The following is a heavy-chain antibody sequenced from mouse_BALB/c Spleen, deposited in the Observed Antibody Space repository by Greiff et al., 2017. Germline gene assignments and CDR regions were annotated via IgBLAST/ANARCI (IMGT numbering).Heavy chain of an antibody. CDR1: GFTFSSYA. J-gene: IGHJ2*01. V-gene: IGHV5-6-5*01. CDR3: ARGDYYGSSFDY. CDR2: ISSGGST. Sequence: EVQRVESGGGLVKPGGSLKLSCAASGFTFSSYAMSWVRQTPEKRLEWVASISSGGSTYYPDSVKGRFTISRDNARNILYLQMSSLRSEDTAMYYCARGDYYGSSFDYGGQGTTLTVSS. D-gene: IGHD1-1*01.